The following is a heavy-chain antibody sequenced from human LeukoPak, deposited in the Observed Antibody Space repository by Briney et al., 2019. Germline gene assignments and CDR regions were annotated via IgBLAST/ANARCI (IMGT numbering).Heavy chain of an antibody. V-gene: IGHV3-48*03. CDR2: ISRSGSST. Sequence: GGSLRLSCAASGFSFSSYEMDWVRQAPGKGLEWISYISRSGSSTYYADSVEGRFTISRDNAKNALYLQINNLRAEDTAVYHCVTDRPRRGVYWGQGTLVTVSS. D-gene: IGHD3-10*01. J-gene: IGHJ4*02. CDR3: VTDRPRRGVY. CDR1: GFSFSSYE.